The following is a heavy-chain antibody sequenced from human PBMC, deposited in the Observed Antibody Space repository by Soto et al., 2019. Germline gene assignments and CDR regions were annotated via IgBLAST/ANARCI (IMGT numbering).Heavy chain of an antibody. D-gene: IGHD1-26*01. CDR2: ISSSSSYI. V-gene: IGHV3-21*01. J-gene: IGHJ6*02. Sequence: PGGSLRLSCAASGFTFSSYSMNWVRQAPGKGLEWVSSISSSSSYIYYADSVKGRFTISRDNAKNSLYLQMNSLRAEDTAVYYCARARESGSYVYYYGIDVWGQGTAVTVSS. CDR1: GFTFSSYS. CDR3: ARARESGSYVYYYGIDV.